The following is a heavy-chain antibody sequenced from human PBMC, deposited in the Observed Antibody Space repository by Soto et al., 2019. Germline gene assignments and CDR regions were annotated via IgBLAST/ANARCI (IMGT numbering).Heavy chain of an antibody. D-gene: IGHD2-2*01. CDR3: ARVRCDSASCLDYYSYAMDV. CDR2: ISSSSRYT. V-gene: IGHV3-11*06. J-gene: IGHJ6*02. CDR1: GFTFSDYY. Sequence: QVQLVESGGGLVKPGGSLRLSCAASGFTFSDYYMSWIRQAPGKGLEWVSYISSSSRYTNYGDSVKGRFMISRDNAKNALYLQMNNLRVENTAVYYCARVRCDSASCLDYYSYAMDVWGQGTTVTVSS.